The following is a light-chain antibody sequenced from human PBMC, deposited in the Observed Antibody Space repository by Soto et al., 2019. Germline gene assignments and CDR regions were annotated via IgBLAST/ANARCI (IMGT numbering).Light chain of an antibody. CDR3: GTWDSSLSTGWV. CDR1: SSNIGSNY. CDR2: DNN. V-gene: IGLV1-51*01. Sequence: QSVLTQPPSVSAAPGQRVTISCSGSSSNIGSNYVSWYQQLPGTVPKLLIYDNNKRPSGIPDRFSGSKSGTSATLGITGLQTGDEADYYCGTWDSSLSTGWVFGGGTKLIVL. J-gene: IGLJ3*02.